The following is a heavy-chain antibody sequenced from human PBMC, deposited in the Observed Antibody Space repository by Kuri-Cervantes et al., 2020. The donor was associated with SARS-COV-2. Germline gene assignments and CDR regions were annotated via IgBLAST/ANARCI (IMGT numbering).Heavy chain of an antibody. CDR1: GFTFSSYA. Sequence: GGSLRLSCAASGFTFSSYAMHWVRQAPGKGLEWVAVISYDGSNKYYADSVKGRFTIPRDNSKNTLYLQMNSLRAEDTAVYYCAREGDIVVVHDAFDIWSQGTMVT. CDR3: AREGDIVVVHDAFDI. D-gene: IGHD2-2*01. V-gene: IGHV3-30-3*01. J-gene: IGHJ3*02. CDR2: ISYDGSNK.